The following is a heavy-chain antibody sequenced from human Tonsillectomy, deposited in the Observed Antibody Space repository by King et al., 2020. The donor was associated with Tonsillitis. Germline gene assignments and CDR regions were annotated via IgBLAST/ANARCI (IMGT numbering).Heavy chain of an antibody. J-gene: IGHJ4*02. CDR3: TSIVGFWSGXX. Sequence: VQLVESGGGLVQPGGSLKLSCAASGFTFSGSAMHWVRQASGKGLEWVGRIRSKANSYATAYAASVKGRFTISRDDSKNTAYLQMNSLKTEDTAVYYCTSIVGFWSGXXWXQGTLVTVSS. CDR1: GFTFSGSA. D-gene: IGHD3-3*01. V-gene: IGHV3-73*02. CDR2: IRSKANSYAT.